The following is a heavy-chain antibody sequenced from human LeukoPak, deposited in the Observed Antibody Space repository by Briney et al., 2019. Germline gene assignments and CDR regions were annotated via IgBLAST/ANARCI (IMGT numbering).Heavy chain of an antibody. V-gene: IGHV4-34*01. D-gene: IGHD2-2*01. CDR2: VNHSGST. J-gene: IGHJ6*03. Sequence: PSETLSLTCAVYGGSFSGYYWSWIRQPPGKGLEWIGEVNHSGSTNYNPSLKSRVTISVDTSKNQFSLKLSSVTAADTAVYYCARGYVTSVERVVPAAMNYYYYYMDVWGKGTTVTVSS. CDR3: ARGYVTSVERVVPAAMNYYYYYMDV. CDR1: GGSFSGYY.